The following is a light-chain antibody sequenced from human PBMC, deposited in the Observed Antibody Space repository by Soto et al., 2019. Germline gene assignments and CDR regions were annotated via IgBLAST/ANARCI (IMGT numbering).Light chain of an antibody. CDR2: DAS. CDR1: QSIDSS. V-gene: IGKV1-5*01. Sequence: DIQMTQSHSTLSASVGDRVTITCRASQSIDSSLAWYQQKPRKGPKLLIYDASTLESGVPSRFSGSGLGTEFALTISSLQTDDFATFYCQQYNSYGTCGQGTKLEI. CDR3: QQYNSYGT. J-gene: IGKJ2*01.